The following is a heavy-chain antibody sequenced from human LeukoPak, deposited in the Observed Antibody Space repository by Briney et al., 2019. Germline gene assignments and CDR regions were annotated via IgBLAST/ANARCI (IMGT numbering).Heavy chain of an antibody. V-gene: IGHV5-51*01. Sequence: GESLKISCKGSGYTFTTYWIAWVRQMPGKGLEWMGIIYPGDSDTRYSPSFQGQVTISADKSISTAYLQWSSLKASDTAMFYCARLGITGTTIYYFDYWGQGTLVTVSS. CDR2: IYPGDSDT. CDR1: GYTFTTYW. D-gene: IGHD1-20*01. CDR3: ARLGITGTTIYYFDY. J-gene: IGHJ4*02.